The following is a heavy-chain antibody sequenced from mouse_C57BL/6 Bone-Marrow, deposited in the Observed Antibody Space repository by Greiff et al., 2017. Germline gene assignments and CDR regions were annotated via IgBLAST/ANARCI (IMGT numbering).Heavy chain of an antibody. CDR3: ARDQNAMDY. CDR1: GFTFSSYA. V-gene: IGHV5-4*01. CDR2: ISDGGSYT. Sequence: EVKLVESGGGLVKPGGSLKLSCAASGFTFSSYAMSWVRQTPDKRLEWVATISDGGSYTYYPDNVKGRFTISRDNAKNNLYRQMSHLKSEDTAMYYCARDQNAMDYWGQGTSVTVSS. J-gene: IGHJ4*01.